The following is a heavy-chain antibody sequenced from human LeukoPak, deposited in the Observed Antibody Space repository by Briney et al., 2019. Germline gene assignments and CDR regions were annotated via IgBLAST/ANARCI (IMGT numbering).Heavy chain of an antibody. D-gene: IGHD3-22*01. V-gene: IGHV1-2*02. CDR1: GYTCTGYY. Sequence: GASVKVSCKASGYTCTGYYIHWVRLAPGQGLEWMGWINPNSKGTNYAQKFQGRVTMTRDTSISTAYMELTRLRSDDTAVYYCARDSGGGYYYGSSDYYAEYFQHWGQGTLVTVSS. J-gene: IGHJ1*01. CDR3: ARDSGGGYYYGSSDYYAEYFQH. CDR2: INPNSKGT.